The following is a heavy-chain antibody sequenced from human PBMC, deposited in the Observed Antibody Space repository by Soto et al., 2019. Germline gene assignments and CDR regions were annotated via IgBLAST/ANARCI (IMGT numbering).Heavy chain of an antibody. Sequence: QVQLVESGGGVVQPGRSLRLSCAASGFTFSSYGMHWVRQAPGKGLEWVAVISYDGSNKYYADSVKGRFTISRDNSKNTLYLQMNSLRAEDTAVYYCARERGYCTNGVCYSDNWFDPWGQGTLVTVSS. J-gene: IGHJ5*02. D-gene: IGHD2-8*01. CDR3: ARERGYCTNGVCYSDNWFDP. V-gene: IGHV3-30*03. CDR2: ISYDGSNK. CDR1: GFTFSSYG.